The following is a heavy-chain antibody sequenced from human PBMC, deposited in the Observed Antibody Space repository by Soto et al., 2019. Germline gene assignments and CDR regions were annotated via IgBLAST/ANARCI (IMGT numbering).Heavy chain of an antibody. J-gene: IGHJ4*02. D-gene: IGHD2-21*02. V-gene: IGHV3-7*03. CDR2: IKPDGSET. CDR3: TSRPSGMTYHAVFDF. Sequence: GGSLRLSCAASGLAFSGHWMTWVRQTPGEGLQWVAAIKPDGSETFYVDSVKGRFTISRDNARNSLFLQMDSLRAEDTAVYYCTSRPSGMTYHAVFDFWGQGTLVTVSS. CDR1: GLAFSGHW.